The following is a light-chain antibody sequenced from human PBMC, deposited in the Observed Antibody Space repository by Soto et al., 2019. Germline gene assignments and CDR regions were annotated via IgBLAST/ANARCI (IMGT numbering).Light chain of an antibody. CDR1: SSDVGNYDY. CDR3: TSYTSSSTVL. Sequence: QSVLTQPASVSGSPGQSITISCTGTSSDVGNYDYVSWYQHHPGKAPKLMISDVSTRPSGVSTRFSGSKSGNTASLTISGLQAADEADYYCTSYTSSSTVLFGGGTKLTVL. J-gene: IGLJ2*01. V-gene: IGLV2-14*01. CDR2: DVS.